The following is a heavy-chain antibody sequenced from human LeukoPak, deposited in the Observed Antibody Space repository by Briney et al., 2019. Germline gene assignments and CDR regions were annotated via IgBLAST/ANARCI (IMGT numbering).Heavy chain of an antibody. J-gene: IGHJ5*02. CDR1: GGSISSSSYY. CDR2: IYYSGST. D-gene: IGHD6-13*01. V-gene: IGHV4-39*07. Sequence: PSETLSLTCTVSGGSISSSSYYWGWIRQPPGKGLEWIGSIYYSGSTYYNPSLKSRVTISVDTSKNQFSLKLSSVTAADTAVYYCARVLKKGIYSSSWQPGMKWFDPWGQGTLVTVSS. CDR3: ARVLKKGIYSSSWQPGMKWFDP.